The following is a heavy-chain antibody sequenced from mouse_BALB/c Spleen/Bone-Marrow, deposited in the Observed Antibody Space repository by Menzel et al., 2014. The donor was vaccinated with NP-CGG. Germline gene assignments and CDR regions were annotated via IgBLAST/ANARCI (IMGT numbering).Heavy chain of an antibody. CDR3: ARIYYYGRDY. V-gene: IGHV1-7*01. CDR1: GYTFTNYW. J-gene: IGHJ2*01. CDR2: INPSTGYT. Sequence: VQLQESGAVLAKPGASVKMSCKASGYTFTNYWMHWVKQRPGQGLEWIGYINPSTGYTEYNQKFKDKATLTADKSSSTAYMQLSSLTSEDSAVYYCARIYYYGRDYWGQGTTLTVSP. D-gene: IGHD1-1*01.